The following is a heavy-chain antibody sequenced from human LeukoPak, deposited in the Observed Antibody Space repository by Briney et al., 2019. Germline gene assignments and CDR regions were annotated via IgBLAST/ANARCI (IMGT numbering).Heavy chain of an antibody. V-gene: IGHV4-34*01. CDR1: GGSFSGYY. Sequence: SETLSLTCAVYGGSFSGYYWSWIRQPPGKGLEWIGEINHSGSTNYNPSLKSRVTISVDTSKNQFSLKLSSVTAADTAVYYCARLAAAGTYYYYYGMDVWGQGTTVTVSS. J-gene: IGHJ6*02. CDR3: ARLAAAGTYYYYYGMDV. CDR2: INHSGST. D-gene: IGHD6-13*01.